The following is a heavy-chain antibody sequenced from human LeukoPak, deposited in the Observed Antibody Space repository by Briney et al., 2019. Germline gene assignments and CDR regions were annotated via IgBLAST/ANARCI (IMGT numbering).Heavy chain of an antibody. CDR2: IIPIFGTA. CDR3: AREKQLVRDAFDI. J-gene: IGHJ3*02. CDR1: GGTFSSYA. D-gene: IGHD6-13*01. V-gene: IGHV1-69*13. Sequence: SVKVSCKASGGTFSSYAISWVRQAPGQGLEWMGGIIPIFGTANYAQKFQGRVTITADESTSTAYMELSSLRSEETAVYYCAREKQLVRDAFDIWGQGTMVTVSS.